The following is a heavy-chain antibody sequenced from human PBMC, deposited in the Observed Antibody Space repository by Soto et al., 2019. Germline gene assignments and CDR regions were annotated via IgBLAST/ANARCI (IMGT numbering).Heavy chain of an antibody. CDR2: IRPYNGDT. J-gene: IGHJ4*02. CDR1: GYTFDSYG. CDR3: ARGLQSYFDY. Sequence: QVQLAQSGAEVKKPGASVKVSCKASGYTFDSYGVTWVRQAPGQGLEWMGWIRPYNGDTAFAQKFQGRLTMTTDTSTTTAYMELRGLRSDETAVYYCARGLQSYFDYWGQGTLVTVSS. V-gene: IGHV1-18*01.